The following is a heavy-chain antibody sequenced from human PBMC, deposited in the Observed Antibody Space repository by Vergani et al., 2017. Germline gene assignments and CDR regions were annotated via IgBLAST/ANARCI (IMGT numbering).Heavy chain of an antibody. J-gene: IGHJ3*02. D-gene: IGHD2-2*01. CDR1: GGSISSSSYY. CDR3: ARRQSDIVVVPAATPQDDAFDI. Sequence: QVQLQQWGAGLLKPSETLSLTCTVSGGSISSSSYYWGWIRQPPGKGLEWIGSIYYSGSTYYNPSLKSRVTISVDTSKNQFSLKLSSVTAADTAVYYCARRQSDIVVVPAATPQDDAFDIWGQGTMVTVSS. CDR2: IYYSGST. V-gene: IGHV4-39*01.